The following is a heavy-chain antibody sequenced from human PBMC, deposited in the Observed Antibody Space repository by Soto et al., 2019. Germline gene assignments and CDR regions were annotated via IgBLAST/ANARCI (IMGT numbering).Heavy chain of an antibody. V-gene: IGHV1-2*02. CDR2: INPNNGVT. D-gene: IGHD6-19*01. CDR1: VYMFTWFY. J-gene: IGHJ4*02. Sequence: XSVKVSCKASVYMFTWFYLHWVRQAPGQGLEWMGWINPNNGVTTYAKNFQGRVTMTRDSSISTAYMELSSLRSDDTAVYFCAAAAIPVAGRHPDFWGQGTVVTVSS. CDR3: AAAAIPVAGRHPDF.